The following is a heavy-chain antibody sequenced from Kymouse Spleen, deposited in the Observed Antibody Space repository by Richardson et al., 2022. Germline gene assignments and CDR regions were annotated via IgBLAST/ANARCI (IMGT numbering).Heavy chain of an antibody. J-gene: IGHJ2*01. CDR2: IYYSGST. CDR1: GGSISSSSYY. V-gene: IGHV4-39*01. CDR3: ARHWNYWYFDL. Sequence: QLQLQESGPGLVKPSETLSLTCTVSGGSISSSSYYWGWIRQPPGKGLEWIGSIYYSGSTYYNPSLKSRVTISVDTSKNQFSLKLSSVTAADTAVYYCARHWNYWYFDLWGRGTLVTVSS. D-gene: IGHD1-1*01,IGHD1-20*01,IGHD1-7*01.